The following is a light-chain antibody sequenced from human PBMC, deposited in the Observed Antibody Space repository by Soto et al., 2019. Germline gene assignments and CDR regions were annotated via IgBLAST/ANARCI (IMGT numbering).Light chain of an antibody. Sequence: VLTQSPATLSLSPGERATLSCRASENVRTFVDWYQQKPGQAPRLLMYDASSRATGIPDRFSGSGSGTDFTLTISSLEPEDFAVYYCQQRSNWPITFGQGTRLEI. CDR1: ENVRTF. V-gene: IGKV3-11*01. J-gene: IGKJ5*01. CDR3: QQRSNWPIT. CDR2: DAS.